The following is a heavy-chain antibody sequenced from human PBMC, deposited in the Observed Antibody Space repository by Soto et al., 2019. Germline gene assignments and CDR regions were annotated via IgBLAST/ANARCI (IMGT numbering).Heavy chain of an antibody. J-gene: IGHJ4*02. CDR2: ISYDGSNK. D-gene: IGHD3-22*01. V-gene: IGHV3-30*18. CDR3: AKDRTVRDSGYIDY. Sequence: GGSLRLSCAASGFTFSSYGMHWVRQAPGKGLEWVAVISYDGSNKYYADSVKGRFTISRDNSKNTLYLQMNSLRAEDTAVYYCAKDRTVRDSGYIDYWGQGTLVTVSS. CDR1: GFTFSSYG.